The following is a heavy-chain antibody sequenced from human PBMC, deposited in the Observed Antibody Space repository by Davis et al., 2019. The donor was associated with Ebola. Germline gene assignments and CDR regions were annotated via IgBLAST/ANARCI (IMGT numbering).Heavy chain of an antibody. Sequence: GESLKISCAASGFTFSSYEMNWVRQAPGKGLEWVSSISSSGSHIYYADSVKGRFTISRDNAKNSLHLQMNSLSAEDTAVYFCARILYSSYYFDSWGQGTLVTVSS. CDR1: GFTFSSYE. CDR2: ISSSGSHI. CDR3: ARILYSSYYFDS. V-gene: IGHV3-21*01. J-gene: IGHJ4*02. D-gene: IGHD6-6*01.